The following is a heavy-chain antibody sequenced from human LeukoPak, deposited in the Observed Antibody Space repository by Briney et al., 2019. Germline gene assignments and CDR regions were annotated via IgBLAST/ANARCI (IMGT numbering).Heavy chain of an antibody. V-gene: IGHV3-21*01. CDR2: ISSSSSYI. J-gene: IGHJ4*02. Sequence: PGGSLRLSCAASGFSFSNYSMNWVRQAPGKGLEWVSSISSSSSYIYYADSVKGRFTISRDNAKNSLYLQMNSLRAEDTAVYYCARDLSMVSTLNYYFDYWGQGTLVTVSS. D-gene: IGHD1-14*01. CDR1: GFSFSNYS. CDR3: ARDLSMVSTLNYYFDY.